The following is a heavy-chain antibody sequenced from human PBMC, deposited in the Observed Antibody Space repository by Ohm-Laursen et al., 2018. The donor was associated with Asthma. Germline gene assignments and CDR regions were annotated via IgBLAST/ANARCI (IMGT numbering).Heavy chain of an antibody. D-gene: IGHD3-10*01. CDR2: ISFHGLNQ. J-gene: IGHJ4*02. CDR3: AKGGDHYGSGTYYDN. Sequence: SLRLSCSASGFTFSSYGMHWVRQAPGKGLELVAVISFHGLNQYYPDSVKGRFTISRDNSKNTLYLQMNSLRAEDTAVYYCAKGGDHYGSGTYYDNWGQGTLVTVSS. V-gene: IGHV3-30*18. CDR1: GFTFSSYG.